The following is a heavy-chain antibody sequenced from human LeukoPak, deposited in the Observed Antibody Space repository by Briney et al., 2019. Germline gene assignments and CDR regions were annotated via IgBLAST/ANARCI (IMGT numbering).Heavy chain of an antibody. J-gene: IGHJ4*02. CDR2: IFSGDSDT. D-gene: IGHD6-6*01. CDR1: GYSFTSNW. CDR3: ARHVGEYSRSPFDC. Sequence: GESLKISCKGSGYSFTSNWIGWVRQMPGKGLEWMGIIFSGDSDTRYRPSFQGQVTISADKSINTAYLQWSSLKASDTAMYYCARHVGEYSRSPFDCCGQGTLVTVSP. V-gene: IGHV5-51*01.